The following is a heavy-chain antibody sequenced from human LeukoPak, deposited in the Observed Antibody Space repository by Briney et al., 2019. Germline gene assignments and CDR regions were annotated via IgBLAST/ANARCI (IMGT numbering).Heavy chain of an antibody. CDR2: SSSGGANT. CDR1: GFTFSEYA. V-gene: IGHV3-23*01. D-gene: IGHD4-17*01. CDR3: GRDPNGDYVGAFEF. Sequence: GGSLRLSCAASGFTFSEYALVWVRQAPGKGLEWVSASSSGGANTLYADTVKGRFTISRDNSKNTLYLQMDSLRAEDTAVYFCGRDPNGDYVGAFEFWGHGTMVTVSS. J-gene: IGHJ3*01.